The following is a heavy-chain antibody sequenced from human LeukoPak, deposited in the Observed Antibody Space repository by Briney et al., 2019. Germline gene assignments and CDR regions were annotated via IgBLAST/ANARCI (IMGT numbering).Heavy chain of an antibody. D-gene: IGHD3-10*01. J-gene: IGHJ4*02. Sequence: ASVKVSCKASGGTFSSYAISWVRQAPGQGLEWMGRIIPILGIANYAQKFQGRVTITADKSTSTAYMELSSLRSEDTAVYYCARGGLIWFGERCFDYWGQGTLVTVSS. V-gene: IGHV1-69*04. CDR2: IIPILGIA. CDR3: ARGGLIWFGERCFDY. CDR1: GGTFSSYA.